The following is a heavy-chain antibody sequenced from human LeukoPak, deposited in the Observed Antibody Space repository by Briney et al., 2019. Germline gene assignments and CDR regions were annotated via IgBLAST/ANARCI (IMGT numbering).Heavy chain of an antibody. Sequence: PGRSLRLSCAASGFTFSSYAMHWVRQAPGKGLEWVSVIYSGGSTYYADSVKGRFTISRHNSKNTLYLQMNSLRAEDTAVYYCARSAYDYGEVYFDYWGQGTLVTVSS. D-gene: IGHD4-17*01. CDR3: ARSAYDYGEVYFDY. V-gene: IGHV3-53*04. CDR2: IYSGGST. J-gene: IGHJ4*02. CDR1: GFTFSSYA.